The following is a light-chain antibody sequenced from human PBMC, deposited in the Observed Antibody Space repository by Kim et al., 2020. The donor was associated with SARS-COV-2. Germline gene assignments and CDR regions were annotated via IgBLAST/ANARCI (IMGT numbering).Light chain of an antibody. CDR3: SSYTSSSTPHVV. CDR1: SSDVGGYNY. V-gene: IGLV2-14*03. CDR2: DVS. Sequence: QSALTQPASVSGSPGQSITISCTGTSSDVGGYNYVSWYQQHPGKAPKLMIYDVSNRPSGVSNRFSGSKSGNTASLTISGPQAEDEADYYCSSYTSSSTPHVVFGGGTQLTVL. J-gene: IGLJ2*01.